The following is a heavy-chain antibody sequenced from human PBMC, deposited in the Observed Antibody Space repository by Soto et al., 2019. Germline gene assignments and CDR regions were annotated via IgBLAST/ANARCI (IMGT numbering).Heavy chain of an antibody. J-gene: IGHJ5*02. CDR3: ARDRWVPLDCSSTSRCPSNRFGP. CDR2: IIPIFGTA. D-gene: IGHD2-2*01. V-gene: IGHV1-69*13. Sequence: SVKVSCKASGGTFSSYAISWVRQAPGQGLEWMGGIIPIFGTANYAQKFQGRVTITADESTSTAYMELSSLRSEDTAVYYCARDRWVPLDCSSTSRCPSNRFGPWGQGTLVTVSS. CDR1: GGTFSSYA.